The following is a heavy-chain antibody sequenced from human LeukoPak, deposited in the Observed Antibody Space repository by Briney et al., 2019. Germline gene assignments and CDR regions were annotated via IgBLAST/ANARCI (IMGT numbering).Heavy chain of an antibody. D-gene: IGHD3-16*02. CDR1: GGSFSGYY. CDR3: ARGPRTRDYVWGSYRPNNWFDP. CDR2: INHSGSS. Sequence: SETLSLTCAVYGGSFSGYYWSWIRQPPGKGLEWIGEINHSGSSNYNPSLKSRVTISVDTSKNQFSLKLSSVTAADTAVYYCARGPRTRDYVWGSYRPNNWFDPWGQGTPVTVSS. J-gene: IGHJ5*02. V-gene: IGHV4-34*01.